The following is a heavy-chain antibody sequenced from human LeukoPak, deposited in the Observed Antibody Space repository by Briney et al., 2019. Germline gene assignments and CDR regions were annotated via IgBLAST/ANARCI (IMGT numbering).Heavy chain of an antibody. J-gene: IGHJ4*02. V-gene: IGHV1-24*01. CDR2: FDPEDAEV. CDR1: GNTLTDLS. CDR3: AAEGQWSLVHYFNS. D-gene: IGHD2-15*01. Sequence: ASVKVSCKVSGNTLTDLSIHWVRQAPGKGLDWMGGFDPEDAEVVYAEKFQDRVTMTEDPSTDTAYLELSSLRSEDTAVYYCAAEGQWSLVHYFNSWGQGTLVTVSS.